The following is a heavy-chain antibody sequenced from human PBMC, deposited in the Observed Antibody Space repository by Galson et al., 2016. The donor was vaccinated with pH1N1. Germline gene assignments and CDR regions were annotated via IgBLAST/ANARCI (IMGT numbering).Heavy chain of an antibody. CDR2: TWFDGSNG. CDR1: GFIFRAYG. J-gene: IGHJ4*02. CDR3: ARWGKYNGVGWYELDF. D-gene: IGHD6-19*01. Sequence: SLRLSCAASGFIFRAYGMHWVRQAPGKGLEWVAVTWFDGSNGKYADSVRGRFTISRDNSKNTLYLQMNSLRAEDTAVYYCARWGKYNGVGWYELDFRCQGTLVTVSS. V-gene: IGHV3-33*01.